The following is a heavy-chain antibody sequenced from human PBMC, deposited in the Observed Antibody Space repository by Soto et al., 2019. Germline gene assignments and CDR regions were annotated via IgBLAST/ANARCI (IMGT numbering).Heavy chain of an antibody. CDR2: IRSKSNSYAT. D-gene: IGHD4-17*01. J-gene: IGHJ4*02. V-gene: IGHV3-73*01. CDR1: GFTFSGSA. CDR3: TRGYGDYVRDY. Sequence: EVQLVESGGGLVQPGGSLKLSCAVCGFTFSGSAMHWVRQASGKGLEWVGRIRSKSNSYATAYAASVKGRFTISRDDSKNTAYLQMNSLKTEDTAVYYCTRGYGDYVRDYWGQGTLVTVSS.